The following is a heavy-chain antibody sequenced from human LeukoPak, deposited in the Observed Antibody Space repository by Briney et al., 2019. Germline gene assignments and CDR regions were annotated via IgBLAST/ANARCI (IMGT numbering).Heavy chain of an antibody. CDR1: GFTFSSYG. CDR2: IRYDGSNK. CDR3: ASVGMGLVSPTNTNEGFDY. Sequence: GGSLRLSCAASGFTFSSYGMHWVRQAPGKGLEWVAFIRYDGSNKYYADSVKGRFTISRDNSKNTLYLQMNSLRAEDTAVYYCASVGMGLVSPTNTNEGFDYWGQGTLVTVSS. J-gene: IGHJ4*02. V-gene: IGHV3-30*02. D-gene: IGHD5-24*01.